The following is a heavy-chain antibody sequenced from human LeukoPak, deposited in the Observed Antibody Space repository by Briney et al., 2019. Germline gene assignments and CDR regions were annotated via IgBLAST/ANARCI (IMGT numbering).Heavy chain of an antibody. D-gene: IGHD3-9*01. CDR1: GYTFTSYY. V-gene: IGHV1-46*01. Sequence: GASVKVSCKASGYTFTSYYMHWVRQAPGQGLEWMGIINPSGGSTSYAQKFQGRVTMTRDTSTSTVYMELSSLRSEDTAVYYCARAPLRYFDWLSMSTGYYYYGMDVWGQGTTVTVSS. J-gene: IGHJ6*02. CDR3: ARAPLRYFDWLSMSTGYYYYGMDV. CDR2: INPSGGST.